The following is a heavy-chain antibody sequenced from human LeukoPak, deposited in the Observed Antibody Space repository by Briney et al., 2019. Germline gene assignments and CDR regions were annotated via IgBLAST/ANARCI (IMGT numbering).Heavy chain of an antibody. CDR1: GYTFTSYG. CDR2: ISAYNGNT. V-gene: IGHV1-18*01. D-gene: IGHD1-26*01. J-gene: IGHJ4*02. Sequence: ASVKVSCKASGYTFTSYGISWVRQAPGQGLEWMGWISAYNGNTNYAQKLQGRVTMTTDTSTSTAYMELSSLRSEDTAVYYCAGYQIVGATGSLFDYWGQGTLVTVSS. CDR3: AGYQIVGATGSLFDY.